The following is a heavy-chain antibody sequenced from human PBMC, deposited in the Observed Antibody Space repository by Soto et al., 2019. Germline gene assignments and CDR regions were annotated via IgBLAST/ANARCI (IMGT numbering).Heavy chain of an antibody. V-gene: IGHV3-15*07. CDR3: TTDDPYNYDSSCYDH. CDR1: GFTFSNAW. CDR2: IKSKTDGGTT. J-gene: IGHJ1*01. D-gene: IGHD3-22*01. Sequence: EVQLVESGGDLVKPGGSLRLSCAASGFTFSNAWINWVRQAPGKGLEWVGHIKSKTDGGTTDYAAPVKGRFSISREDSKNTVFLRMNSLKTEDTAVYYCTTDDPYNYDSSCYDHWGPGTLVTVSS.